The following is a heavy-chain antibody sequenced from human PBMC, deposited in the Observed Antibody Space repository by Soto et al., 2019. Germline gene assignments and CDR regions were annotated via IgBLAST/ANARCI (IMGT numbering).Heavy chain of an antibody. CDR2: INPNSGGT. J-gene: IGHJ4*02. CDR3: ARATNRHYSTDY. V-gene: IGHV1-2*02. D-gene: IGHD3-3*01. CDR1: GYTFTGYY. Sequence: ASVKVSCKASGYTFTGYYMHWVRQAPGQGLEWMGWINPNSGGTNYAQKFQGRVTMTRDTSISTAYMELSRLRSDDTAVYYCARATNRHYSTDYWRQGSLFTISS.